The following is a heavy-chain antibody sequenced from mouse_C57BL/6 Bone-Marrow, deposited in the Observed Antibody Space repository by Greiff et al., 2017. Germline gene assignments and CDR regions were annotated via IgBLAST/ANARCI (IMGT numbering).Heavy chain of an antibody. CDR1: GYTFTNYW. CDR3: ARSYDYDDYSFDY. CDR2: IHPKGGSP. V-gene: IGHV1-64*01. J-gene: IGHJ4*01. Sequence: QVQLQQPGAELVKPGASVKLSCKASGYTFTNYWMHWVKQRPGQGLEWIGMIHPKGGSPDYNEKFKSEATLSVDKSSRTAYMELSSLTSEDSAVYYCARSYDYDDYSFDYWGQGTSVTVSS. D-gene: IGHD2-4*01.